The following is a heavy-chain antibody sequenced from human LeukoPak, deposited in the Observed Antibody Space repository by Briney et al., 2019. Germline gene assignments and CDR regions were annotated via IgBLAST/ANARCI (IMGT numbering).Heavy chain of an antibody. V-gene: IGHV3-23*01. CDR2: ICGSRGST. CDR3: AKAPFTIFYYMDV. D-gene: IGHD3-3*01. Sequence: GGSLRLSCAASGFTFSSYAMSWVCQAPGQGLEWVSAICGSRGSTYYADSVKGRFTISRDNSKNTLYLQMDSLRAEDTAVYYCAKAPFTIFYYMDVWGKGTTVTVSS. CDR1: GFTFSSYA. J-gene: IGHJ6*03.